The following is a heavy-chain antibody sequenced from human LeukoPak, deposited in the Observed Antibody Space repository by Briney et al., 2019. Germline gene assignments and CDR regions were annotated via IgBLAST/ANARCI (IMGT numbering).Heavy chain of an antibody. Sequence: GGSLRLSCAASGFTFSSYSMNWVRQAPGKGLEWVSTISGSGSSTYFADSVKGRFTISRDNSKNTLYLQMNSLRAEDTAIYYCAKSEKEYYFDSSGYYPDYWGQGTLVTVSS. D-gene: IGHD3-22*01. J-gene: IGHJ4*02. CDR2: ISGSGSST. CDR3: AKSEKEYYFDSSGYYPDY. CDR1: GFTFSSYS. V-gene: IGHV3-23*01.